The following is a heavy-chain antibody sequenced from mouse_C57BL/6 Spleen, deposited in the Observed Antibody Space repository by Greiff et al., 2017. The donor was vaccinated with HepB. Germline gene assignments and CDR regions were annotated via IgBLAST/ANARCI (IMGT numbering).Heavy chain of an antibody. CDR2: IDPSDSYT. D-gene: IGHD1-1*01. J-gene: IGHJ2*01. CDR3: AVYYGSSPDY. V-gene: IGHV1-69*01. Sequence: QVQLQQPGAELVMPGASVKLSCKASGYTFTSYWMHWVKQRPGQGLEWIGEIDPSDSYTNYNQKFKGKSTLTVDKSSSTAYMQLSSLTSEDSAVYYCAVYYGSSPDYWGQGTTLTVSS. CDR1: GYTFTSYW.